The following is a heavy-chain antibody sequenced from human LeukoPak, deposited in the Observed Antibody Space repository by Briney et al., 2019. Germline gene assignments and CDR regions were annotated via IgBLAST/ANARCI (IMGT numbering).Heavy chain of an antibody. D-gene: IGHD6-13*01. CDR3: ARVPGGTQSSI. CDR2: IIPIFGTA. CDR1: GGTFSSYA. J-gene: IGHJ3*02. V-gene: IGHV1-69*13. Sequence: GASVKVSCKASGGTFSSYAISWVRQAPGQGLEWMGGIIPIFGTANYAQKFQGRVTITADESTSTAYMELSSLRSEDTAVYYCARVPGGTQSSIWGQGTMVAVSS.